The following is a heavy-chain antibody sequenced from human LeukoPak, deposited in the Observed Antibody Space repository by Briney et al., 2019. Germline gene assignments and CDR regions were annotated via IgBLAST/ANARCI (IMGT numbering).Heavy chain of an antibody. CDR2: IWYDGSNK. J-gene: IGHJ4*02. CDR3: ARSRVYSSSSHFDY. V-gene: IGHV3-33*01. Sequence: GRSLRLSCAASVFTFSSYGMHWVRQAPGKGLEWEAVIWYDGSNKYYADSVKGRFTISRDNSKNTLYLQMNSLRAEDTAVYYCARSRVYSSSSHFDYWGQGTLVTVSS. D-gene: IGHD6-13*01. CDR1: VFTFSSYG.